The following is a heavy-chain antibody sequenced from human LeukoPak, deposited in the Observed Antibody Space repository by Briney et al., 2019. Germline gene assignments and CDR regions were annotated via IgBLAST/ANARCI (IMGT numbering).Heavy chain of an antibody. V-gene: IGHV3-23*01. CDR3: AKQSYARSLGE. Sequence: GGSLRLSCATPGFPFSDFSMTWVRQAPGKGLEWISTTNSGGTTTYYAESVKGRFTISRDNFKNALYLQMSSLRVEDTAIYYCAKQSYARSLGEGGPGTLVTVSS. D-gene: IGHD3-10*02. J-gene: IGHJ4*02. CDR2: TNSGGTTT. CDR1: GFPFSDFS.